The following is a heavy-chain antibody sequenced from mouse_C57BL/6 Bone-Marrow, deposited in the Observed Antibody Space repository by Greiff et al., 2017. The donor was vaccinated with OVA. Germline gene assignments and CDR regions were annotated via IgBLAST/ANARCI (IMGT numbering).Heavy chain of an antibody. CDR2: INPNYGTT. J-gene: IGHJ3*01. D-gene: IGHD1-1*01. CDR3: AREGFPHYYGSSSWFAY. CDR1: GYSFTDYN. Sequence: EVKLMESGPELVKPGASVKISCKASGYSFTDYNMNWVKQSNGKSLEWIGVINPNYGTTSYNQKFKGKATLTVDQSSSTAYMQLNSLTSEDSAVYYCAREGFPHYYGSSSWFAYWGQGTLVTVSA. V-gene: IGHV1-39*01.